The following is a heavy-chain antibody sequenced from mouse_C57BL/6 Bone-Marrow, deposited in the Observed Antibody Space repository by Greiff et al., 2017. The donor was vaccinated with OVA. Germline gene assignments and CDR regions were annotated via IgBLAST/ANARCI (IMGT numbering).Heavy chain of an antibody. V-gene: IGHV1-50*01. CDR1: GYTFTSYW. CDR2: IDTSDSYT. Sequence: QVQLQQPGAELVKPGASVKLSCKASGYTFTSYWMQWVKQRPGQGLEWIGEIDTSDSYTNYNQKFKGKATLTVDTSSSTAYMQLSSLTSEDSAVYYCGGGPYYFDYWGQGTTLTVSS. CDR3: GGGPYYFDY. J-gene: IGHJ2*01.